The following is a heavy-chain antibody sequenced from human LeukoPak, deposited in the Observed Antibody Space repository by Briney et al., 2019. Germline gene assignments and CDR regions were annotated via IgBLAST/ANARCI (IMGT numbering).Heavy chain of an antibody. J-gene: IGHJ4*02. Sequence: ASVKVSCKASGYTFTGYYIHWVRQAPGQGHEWMGWINPNSGGTNYAQKFQGRVTMTRDTYISTAYMELSSLRSDDTAVYYCARGGYSYGYFDYWGQGTLVTVSS. D-gene: IGHD5-18*01. CDR2: INPNSGGT. CDR1: GYTFTGYY. V-gene: IGHV1-2*02. CDR3: ARGGYSYGYFDY.